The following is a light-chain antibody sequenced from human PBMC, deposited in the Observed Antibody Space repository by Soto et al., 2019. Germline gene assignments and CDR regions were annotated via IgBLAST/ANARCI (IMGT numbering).Light chain of an antibody. Sequence: QSALTQPASVSGSPGQSITISCTGTSSDVGAYNFVSWYQHHPGRAPKLIIYEVTIRPSGVSNRFSGSKSGNTASLTISGLQAEDVADYYCSSYTTSAPYVFVSVSKVTV. J-gene: IGLJ1*01. CDR2: EVT. CDR1: SSDVGAYNF. CDR3: SSYTTSAPYV. V-gene: IGLV2-14*01.